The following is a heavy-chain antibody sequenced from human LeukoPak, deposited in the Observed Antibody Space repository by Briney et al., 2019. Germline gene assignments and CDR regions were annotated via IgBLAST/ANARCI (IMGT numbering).Heavy chain of an antibody. J-gene: IGHJ6*03. CDR1: GGSFSGYY. CDR3: ARELVVVPAADYYYYYMDV. CDR2: IYTSGST. Sequence: SETLSLTCAVYGGSFSGYYWSWIRQPAGKGLEWIGRIYTSGSTNYNPSLKSRVTMSVDTSKNQFSLKLSSVTAADTAVYYCARELVVVPAADYYYYYMDVWGKGTTVTISS. V-gene: IGHV4-4*07. D-gene: IGHD2-2*01.